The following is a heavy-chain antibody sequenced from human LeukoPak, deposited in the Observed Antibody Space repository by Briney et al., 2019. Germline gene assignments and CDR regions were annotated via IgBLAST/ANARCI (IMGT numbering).Heavy chain of an antibody. CDR3: ARHKNCASITHCHFDS. CDR2: VYYSGST. D-gene: IGHD2-21*01. Sequence: AGGSLRLSCAASGFTFSDYTMNWVRQPPGKGLEWIGSVYYSGSTLYNSSLKSRVTMSVDASTNQFSLKLKSVTAADTAVFYCARHKNCASITHCHFDSWGQGILVTVSS. J-gene: IGHJ4*02. V-gene: IGHV4-39*01. CDR1: GFTFSDYTMN.